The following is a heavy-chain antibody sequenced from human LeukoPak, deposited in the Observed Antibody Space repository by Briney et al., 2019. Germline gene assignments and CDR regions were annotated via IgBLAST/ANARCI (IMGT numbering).Heavy chain of an antibody. V-gene: IGHV4-59*01. Sequence: SEALSLTCTVSGGSISSYYWSWIRQPPGKGLELIGYIYYSGITNYNPSLNTRVTISVDTSKNQFPLKLSSVTAADTAVYYCAREPLCDYWGQGTLVTVSS. CDR3: AREPLCDY. CDR2: IYYSGIT. J-gene: IGHJ4*02. CDR1: GGSISSYY.